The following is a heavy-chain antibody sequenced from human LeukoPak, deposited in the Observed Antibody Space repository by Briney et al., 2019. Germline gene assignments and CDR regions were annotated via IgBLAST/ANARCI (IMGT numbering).Heavy chain of an antibody. J-gene: IGHJ5*02. CDR2: INPNSGGT. Sequence: ASVTVSCKASGYTFTGYYMHWVRQAPGQGLEWMGRINPNSGGTNYAQKFQGRVTMTRDTSISTAYMELSRLRSEDTAVYYCAREGRYSSGWSHQITYNWFDHWGQGTLVTVSS. CDR3: AREGRYSSGWSHQITYNWFDH. CDR1: GYTFTGYY. V-gene: IGHV1-2*06. D-gene: IGHD6-19*01.